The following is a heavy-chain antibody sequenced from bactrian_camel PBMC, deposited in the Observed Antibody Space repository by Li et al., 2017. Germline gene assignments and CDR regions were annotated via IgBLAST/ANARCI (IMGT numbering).Heavy chain of an antibody. D-gene: IGHD4*01. CDR2: VNTRSADT. Sequence: VQLVESGGGLVQPGGSLRLSCAASGFTFSSYAMSWVRQTPGKEREGVAVVNTRSADTYYGDSVKGRFIISQDNAQNTLYLQMNSLEPEDSAIYTCAAGRLPYKIRIVAGVRDFDFTSRGWGTQVTVS. J-gene: IGHJ6*01. CDR1: GFTFSSYA. V-gene: IGHV3S31*01. CDR3: AAGRLPYKIRIVAGVRDFDFTS.